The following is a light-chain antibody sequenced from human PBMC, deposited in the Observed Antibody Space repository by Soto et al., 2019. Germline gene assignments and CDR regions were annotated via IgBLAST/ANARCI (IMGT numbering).Light chain of an antibody. CDR1: SSEIGGYND. CDR2: EVT. J-gene: IGLJ1*01. CDR3: SSYAGSNNLGV. Sequence: QSALPKPPSPTGAPGQSVTISSSGTSSEIGGYNDVSWYQQHPGKAPKLLMYEVTRRPSGVPDRFSGSKSGNTASLTVSGLQAEDEADYYCSSYAGSNNLGVFGTGTKVTVL. V-gene: IGLV2-8*01.